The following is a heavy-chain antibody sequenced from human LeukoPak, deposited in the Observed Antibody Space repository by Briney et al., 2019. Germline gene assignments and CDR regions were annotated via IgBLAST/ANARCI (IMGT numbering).Heavy chain of an antibody. V-gene: IGHV4-59*08. CDR3: ARQVVAVAGTGYFDY. CDR2: IYYTGST. CDR1: GDSISSYY. Sequence: SETLSLTCTVSGDSISSYYWSWIRQPPGKGLEWIGYIYYTGSTNYNPSLKSRVTISVDTSKNQFSLKLNSVTAADTAVYFCARQVVAVAGTGYFDYWGQGTLVTVSS. J-gene: IGHJ4*02. D-gene: IGHD6-19*01.